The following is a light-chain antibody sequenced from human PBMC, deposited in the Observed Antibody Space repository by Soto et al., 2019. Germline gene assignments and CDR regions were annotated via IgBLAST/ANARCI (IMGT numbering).Light chain of an antibody. CDR1: QSLSSW. J-gene: IGKJ1*01. Sequence: DIQMTQSPSTLSASVGDRVTITCRASQSLSSWLAWYQQKPGKDPKLLIYKASSLQRGVPSRFSGSGSETEFTLTISSLQPDDFAIYFCQQYHKYPWTFGQGTMVAIK. V-gene: IGKV1-5*03. CDR2: KAS. CDR3: QQYHKYPWT.